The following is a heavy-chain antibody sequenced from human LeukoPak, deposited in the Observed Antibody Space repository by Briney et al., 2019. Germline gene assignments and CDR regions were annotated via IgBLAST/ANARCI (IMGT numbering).Heavy chain of an antibody. V-gene: IGHV4-39*01. Sequence: SETLSLTCTVSGGSISSSSYYWGWIRHPPGRGREWMGGIYYSGSTYYNPSLKSRVTISVDTSKNQFSLKLSSVTAADTAVYYCARLRDYYDSSGYYYSYFQHWGQGTLVTVSS. CDR3: ARLRDYYDSSGYYYSYFQH. J-gene: IGHJ1*01. D-gene: IGHD3-22*01. CDR2: IYYSGST. CDR1: GGSISSSSYY.